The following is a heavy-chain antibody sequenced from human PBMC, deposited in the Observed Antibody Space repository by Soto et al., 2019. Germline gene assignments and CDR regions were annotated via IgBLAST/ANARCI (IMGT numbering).Heavy chain of an antibody. J-gene: IGHJ3*02. D-gene: IGHD4-17*01. CDR2: IDPSDSYT. V-gene: IGHV5-10-1*01. Sequence: GESLKISCKGSGYSFTSYWISWVRQMPGKGLEWMGRIDPSDSYTNYSPSFQGHVTISADKSISTAYLQWSSLKASDTAMYYCATTTVTTFGSQVAFDIWGQGTMVTVSS. CDR1: GYSFTSYW. CDR3: ATTTVTTFGSQVAFDI.